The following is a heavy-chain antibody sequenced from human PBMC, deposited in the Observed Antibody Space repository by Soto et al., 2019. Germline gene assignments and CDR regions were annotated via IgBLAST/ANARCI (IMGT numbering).Heavy chain of an antibody. CDR2: IIPIFGTA. D-gene: IGHD5-12*01. V-gene: IGHV1-69*06. CDR3: ARGDGYNLFDY. J-gene: IGHJ4*02. CDR1: GGTFSSYA. Sequence: RASVKVSCKASGGTFSSYAISWVRQAPGQGLEWMGGIIPIFGTANYAQKFQGRVTITADKSTSTAYMELSSLRSEDTAVYYCARGDGYNLFDYWGQGTLVTVSS.